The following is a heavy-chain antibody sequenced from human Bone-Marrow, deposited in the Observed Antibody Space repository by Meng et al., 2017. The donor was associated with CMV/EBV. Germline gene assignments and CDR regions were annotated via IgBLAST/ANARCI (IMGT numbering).Heavy chain of an antibody. D-gene: IGHD3-10*01. CDR2: INHSGST. CDR3: ARYSRVYYYGSGSYAPYYYGMDV. V-gene: IGHV4-34*01. CDR1: GGSFSGYY. J-gene: IGHJ6*02. Sequence: SQTLSLTCAVYGGSFSGYYWSWIRQPPGKGLEWIGEINHSGSTNYNPSLKSRVTISVDTSKNQFSLKLSSVTAADTAVYYWARYSRVYYYGSGSYAPYYYGMDVWGQGTTVTVSS.